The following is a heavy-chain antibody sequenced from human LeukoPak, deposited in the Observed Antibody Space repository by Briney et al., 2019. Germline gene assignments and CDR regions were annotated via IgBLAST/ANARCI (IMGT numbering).Heavy chain of an antibody. J-gene: IGHJ4*02. CDR2: IYHSGST. CDR3: ARDLAASPDEYSSSWGFDY. Sequence: SETLSLTCTVSGGSISSGGYYWSWIRQPPGKGLEWIGYIYHSGSTYYNPSLKSRVTISVDRSKNQFSLKLSSVTAADTAVYYCARDLAASPDEYSSSWGFDYWGQGTLVTVSS. D-gene: IGHD6-6*01. V-gene: IGHV4-30-2*01. CDR1: GGSISSGGYY.